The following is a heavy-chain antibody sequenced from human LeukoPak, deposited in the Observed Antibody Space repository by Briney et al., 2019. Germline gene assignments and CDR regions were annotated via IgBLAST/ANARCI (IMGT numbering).Heavy chain of an antibody. CDR1: GFTVINNY. J-gene: IGHJ4*02. CDR3: AKAQGGSCYYPLDY. V-gene: IGHV3-53*01. D-gene: IGHD2-15*01. CDR2: IYSGDST. Sequence: GGSLRLSCAASGFTVINNYMIWVRQVPGKGLEWVSVIYSGDSTYYADSVKGRFTISRDNSKNTLWLQMNSLRGEDTAVYYCAKAQGGSCYYPLDYWGQGTLVTVSS.